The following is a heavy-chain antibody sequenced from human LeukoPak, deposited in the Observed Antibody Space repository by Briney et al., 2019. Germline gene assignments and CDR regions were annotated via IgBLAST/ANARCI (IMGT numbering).Heavy chain of an antibody. J-gene: IGHJ4*02. D-gene: IGHD3-16*01. CDR2: ISYDGSNK. Sequence: GGSLRLSCAASGFTFSSYAMHWVRQAPGKGLEWVAVISYDGSNKYYADSVKGRFTISRDNSKNTLYLQMNSLRAEDTAVYYCARGAWGSSSGYWGQGTLVTVSS. V-gene: IGHV3-30*04. CDR3: ARGAWGSSSGY. CDR1: GFTFSSYA.